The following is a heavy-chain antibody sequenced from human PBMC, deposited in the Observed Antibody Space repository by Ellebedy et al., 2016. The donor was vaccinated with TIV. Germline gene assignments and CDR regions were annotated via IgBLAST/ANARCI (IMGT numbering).Heavy chain of an antibody. CDR3: ARRYYGSGSGRGSIDY. CDR2: IYYSGST. CDR1: GGSFSGHY. V-gene: IGHV4-34*01. Sequence: SETLSLTXAVYGGSFSGHYWSWIRQPPGKGLEWIGSIYYSGSTYYNPSLKSRVTISVDTSKNQFSLKLSSVTAADTAVYYCARRYYGSGSGRGSIDYWGQGTLVTVSS. J-gene: IGHJ4*02. D-gene: IGHD3-10*01.